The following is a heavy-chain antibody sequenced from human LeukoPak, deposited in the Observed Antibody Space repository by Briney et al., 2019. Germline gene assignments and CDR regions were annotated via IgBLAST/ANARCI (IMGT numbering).Heavy chain of an antibody. CDR3: AKDMGITDAFDI. J-gene: IGHJ3*02. D-gene: IGHD4/OR15-4a*01. Sequence: GGSLRLSCAASGFTFSSYEMNWVRQAPGKGLEWVSYISGSGRTIYYANSVKGRFTISRDNAKNSLYLQMNSLRAEDTALYYCAKDMGITDAFDIWGQGTMVTVSS. CDR1: GFTFSSYE. V-gene: IGHV3-48*03. CDR2: ISGSGRTI.